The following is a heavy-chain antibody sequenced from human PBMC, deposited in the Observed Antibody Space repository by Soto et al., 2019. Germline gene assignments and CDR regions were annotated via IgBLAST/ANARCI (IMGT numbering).Heavy chain of an antibody. CDR3: AKVSSSWYAGFFDL. J-gene: IGHJ4*02. CDR1: GFTFSRHA. D-gene: IGHD6-13*01. CDR2: LSDSGGNI. V-gene: IGHV3-23*01. Sequence: EVPLLESGGGLVQPGGSLRLSCTASGFTFSRHAMTWVRQAPGKGLEWVSGLSDSGGNIYYADSVKGRFTISRDNSMNTLYLQMNTLRAEDTAIYYCAKVSSSWYAGFFDLWGQGTLVTVSS.